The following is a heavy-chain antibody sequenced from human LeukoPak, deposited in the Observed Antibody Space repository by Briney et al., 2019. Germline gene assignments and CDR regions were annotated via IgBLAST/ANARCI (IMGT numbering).Heavy chain of an antibody. CDR3: AKDSSSGWYYFDY. Sequence: GGSLRLSCAASGFTFSSYAMSWVRQAPGKGLEWVSAMSASGGGTYYADSVKGRFTISRDNSKNTLYLQMNSLRAGDTAVYYCAKDSSSGWYYFDYWGQGTLVTVSS. J-gene: IGHJ4*02. V-gene: IGHV3-23*01. D-gene: IGHD6-19*01. CDR1: GFTFSSYA. CDR2: MSASGGGT.